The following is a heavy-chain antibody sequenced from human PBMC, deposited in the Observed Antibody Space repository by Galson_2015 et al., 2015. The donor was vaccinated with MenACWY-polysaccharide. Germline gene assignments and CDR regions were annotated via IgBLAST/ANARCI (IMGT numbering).Heavy chain of an antibody. CDR1: GFTFSDYG. J-gene: IGHJ2*01. D-gene: IGHD6-13*01. CDR2: VWHDGASK. CDR3: ARDLRSRYFDL. V-gene: IGHV3-33*01. Sequence: SLGLSCAASGFTFSDYGRHWVRQAPGKGLEWVAVVWHDGASKYYADSVRGRFTISIDNSENTMYLQMNSLRVEDTAVYYCARDLRSRYFDLWGRGTLVTVSS.